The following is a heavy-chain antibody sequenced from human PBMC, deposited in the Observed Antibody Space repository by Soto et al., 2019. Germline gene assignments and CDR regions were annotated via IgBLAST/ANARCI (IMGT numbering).Heavy chain of an antibody. V-gene: IGHV4-30-4*01. Sequence: SETLSLTCTVSGGSISSGDFYWSWIRQPPGKGLELIGNIYYSGRTYYNPSLRSRAIMSVDTSQNQFSLKLSSLTAADTAVYFCARADDSIDRFDYWGQGALVAV. CDR3: ARADDSIDRFDY. J-gene: IGHJ4*02. CDR2: IYYSGRT. D-gene: IGHD2-15*01. CDR1: GGSISSGDFY.